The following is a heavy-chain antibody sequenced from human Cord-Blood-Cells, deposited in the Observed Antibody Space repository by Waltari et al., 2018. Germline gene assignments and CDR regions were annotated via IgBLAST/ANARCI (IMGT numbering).Heavy chain of an antibody. Sequence: QLQLQESGSGLVKPSQTLSLTCAVSGGSISSGGYSWTWIRQPPGKGLEWIGYIYHSGSTYSNPTLKSRVTISVDRSKNQFSLKLSSVTAADTTVYYCARGEIPNWGIDYWGQGTLVTVSS. D-gene: IGHD7-27*01. CDR2: IYHSGST. CDR3: ARGEIPNWGIDY. J-gene: IGHJ4*02. CDR1: GGSISSGGYS. V-gene: IGHV4-30-2*01.